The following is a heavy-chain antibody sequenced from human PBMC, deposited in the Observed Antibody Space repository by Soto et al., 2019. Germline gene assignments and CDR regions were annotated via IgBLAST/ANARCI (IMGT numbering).Heavy chain of an antibody. D-gene: IGHD3-10*01. CDR1: GGTFSSYA. V-gene: IGHV1-69*01. CDR3: ARGEGRWFGDYYGMDV. CDR2: IIPIFGTA. Sequence: QVQLVQSGAEVKKPGSSVKVSCKASGGTFSSYAISWVRQAPGQGLEWMGGIIPIFGTANYAQKFQGRVTITAEESTSTAYMELSRLRSEDTAVYYCARGEGRWFGDYYGMDVWGQGTTVTVSS. J-gene: IGHJ6*02.